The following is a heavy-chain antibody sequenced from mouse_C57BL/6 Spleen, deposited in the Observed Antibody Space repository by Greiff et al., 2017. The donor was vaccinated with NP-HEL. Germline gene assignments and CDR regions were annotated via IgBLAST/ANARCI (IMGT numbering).Heavy chain of an antibody. D-gene: IGHD1-1*01. CDR2: IHPNSGST. Sequence: VQLQQPGAELVKPGASVKLSCKASGYTFTSYWMHWVKQRPGQGLEWIGMIHPNSGSTNYNEKFKSKATLTVDKSSSTAYMQLSSLTSEDSAVYYCARRDYYGSGAYAMDYWGQGTSVTVSS. CDR3: ARRDYYGSGAYAMDY. CDR1: GYTFTSYW. J-gene: IGHJ4*01. V-gene: IGHV1-64*01.